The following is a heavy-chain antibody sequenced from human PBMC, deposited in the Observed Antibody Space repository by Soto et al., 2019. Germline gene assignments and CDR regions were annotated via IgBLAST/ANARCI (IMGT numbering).Heavy chain of an antibody. CDR2: ISFDGSNT. J-gene: IGHJ6*02. V-gene: IGHV3-30*18. D-gene: IGHD6-19*01. CDR3: AKDRLLAVAGTPTPSSGYYSGMDV. Sequence: RKGLEWVAVISFDGSNTYYADSVNGRFPISRDNSKNTLYLQMNSLRAEDTAVYYGAKDRLLAVAGTPTPSSGYYSGMDVWGQGTTVTVSS.